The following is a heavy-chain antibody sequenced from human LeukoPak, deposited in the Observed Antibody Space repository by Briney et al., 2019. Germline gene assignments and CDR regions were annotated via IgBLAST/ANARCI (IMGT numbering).Heavy chain of an antibody. J-gene: IGHJ4*02. V-gene: IGHV1-69*05. D-gene: IGHD1-26*01. CDR2: IIPIFGTA. Sequence: GSSVKVSCKASGGTFSSYAISWVRQAPGQGLEWMGGIIPIFGTANYAQKFQGRVTITTDESTSTAYMELSSLRSEDTAVYYCATEGSSWELPYYFDYWGQGTLVTVSS. CDR3: ATEGSSWELPYYFDY. CDR1: GGTFSSYA.